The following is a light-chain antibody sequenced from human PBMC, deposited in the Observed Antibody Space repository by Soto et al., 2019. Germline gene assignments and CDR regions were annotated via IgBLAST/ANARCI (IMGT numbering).Light chain of an antibody. CDR3: QHYDSLPIT. V-gene: IGKV1-39*01. Sequence: TQMTQSPSSLSASVGDRVTITCRASQDIDIYLSWYQQKPGKVPKLLIYDESTLQSGVPSRFSGSGSGTDFTLTISRLEPEDFAVFYCQHYDSLPITFGQGTRLEIK. CDR2: DES. CDR1: QDIDIY. J-gene: IGKJ5*01.